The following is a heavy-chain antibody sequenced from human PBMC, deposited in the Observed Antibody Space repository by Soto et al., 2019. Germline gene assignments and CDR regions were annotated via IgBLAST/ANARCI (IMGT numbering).Heavy chain of an antibody. D-gene: IGHD4-17*01. CDR1: GGSFSGYY. J-gene: IGHJ6*02. Sequence: QVQLQQWGAGLLKPSETLSLTCAVYGGSFSGYYWSWIRQPPGKGLEWIGEINHSGSTNYNPSLKRRVIISIDTSKNQFSLKLSSVTAAATAVYYCARQMTTVVTRNYYYSYGMDVWGQGTTVTVSS. CDR3: ARQMTTVVTRNYYYSYGMDV. V-gene: IGHV4-34*01. CDR2: INHSGST.